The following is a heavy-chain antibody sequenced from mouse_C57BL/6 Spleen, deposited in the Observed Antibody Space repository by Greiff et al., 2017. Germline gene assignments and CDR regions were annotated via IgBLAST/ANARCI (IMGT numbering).Heavy chain of an antibody. Sequence: EVHLVESVAELVRPGASVQLSCTASGFNIKNTYMHWVKQRPEQGLEWIGRIDPANGNTKYAPKFQGKATITADTYSNTAYLQLSSLASEDNAIYYRAREDGYDGDAMDYWGQGTSVTVSS. CDR2: IDPANGNT. CDR3: AREDGYDGDAMDY. CDR1: GFNIKNTY. J-gene: IGHJ4*01. V-gene: IGHV14-3*01. D-gene: IGHD2-2*01.